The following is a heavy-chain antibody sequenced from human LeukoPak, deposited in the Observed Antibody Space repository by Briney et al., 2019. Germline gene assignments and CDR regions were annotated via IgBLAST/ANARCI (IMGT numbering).Heavy chain of an antibody. CDR2: IHHSGIT. CDR1: GGSFSGFY. D-gene: IGHD3-3*01. J-gene: IGHJ4*02. CDR3: ARGRRLRFLEWLNRYFDY. V-gene: IGHV4-34*01. Sequence: PSETLSLTCAVYGGSFSGFYWSWVRQPPGKGLEWIGEIHHSGITNYNPSLKRRVTISVDTSKNQFSLKMNFVTAADTAVYYCARGRRLRFLEWLNRYFDYWGQGTLVTVSS.